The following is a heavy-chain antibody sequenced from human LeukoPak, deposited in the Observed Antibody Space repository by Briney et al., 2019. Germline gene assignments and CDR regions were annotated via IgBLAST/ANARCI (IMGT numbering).Heavy chain of an antibody. CDR1: GFTFSSCA. J-gene: IGHJ4*02. CDR3: ARIRSTVTTYWFDY. CDR2: ISGSGGST. Sequence: GGSLRLSCAASGFTFSSCAMSWVRQAPGRGLEWVSAISGSGGSTYYADSVKGRFTISRDNSKNTLYLQMNSLRAEDTAVYYCARIRSTVTTYWFDYWGQGTLVTVSS. V-gene: IGHV3-23*01. D-gene: IGHD4-17*01.